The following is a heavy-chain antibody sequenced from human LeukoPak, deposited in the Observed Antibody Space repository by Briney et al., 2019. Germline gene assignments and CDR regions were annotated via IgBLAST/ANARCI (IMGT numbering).Heavy chain of an antibody. CDR2: GDYSGGT. J-gene: IGHJ3*01. CDR1: GDSFTSVTDY. D-gene: IGHD6-13*01. Sequence: PSETLSLTCTVSGDSFTSVTDYWAWIRQPPGKGLEWIASGDYSGGTYYNPSLESRVAISADMSKNQISLKLTSVTAADTAVYYCARHSAHSSTNDAFDFWGQGTMVTVSS. V-gene: IGHV4-39*07. CDR3: ARHSAHSSTNDAFDF.